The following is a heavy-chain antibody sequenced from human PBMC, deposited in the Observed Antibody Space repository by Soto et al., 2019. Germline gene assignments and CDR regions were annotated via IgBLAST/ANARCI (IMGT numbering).Heavy chain of an antibody. Sequence: EVQLVETGGGLIQPGGSLRLSCAASGFTVSSNYMSWVRQAPGKGLEWVSVIYSGGSTYYADSVKGRFTISRDNSKITLYLQMNSLRAEDTAVYYCARDHRSDGYYYYYGMDVWGQGTTVTVSS. CDR2: IYSGGST. CDR3: ARDHRSDGYYYYYGMDV. J-gene: IGHJ6*02. CDR1: GFTVSSNY. V-gene: IGHV3-53*02.